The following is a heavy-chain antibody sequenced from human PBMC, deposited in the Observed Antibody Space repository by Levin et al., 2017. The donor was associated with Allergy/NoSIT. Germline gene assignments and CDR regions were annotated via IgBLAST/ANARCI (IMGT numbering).Heavy chain of an antibody. CDR2: IYYSGST. CDR1: GGSISSGGYY. CDR3: ARSSVTTSKYFQH. D-gene: IGHD4-17*01. Sequence: SQTLSLTCTVSGGSISSGGYYWSWIRQQSGKGLEWIGYIYYSGSTYYNPSLKSRVTISVDTSNNQFSLKLTSVTAADTAVYYCARSSVTTSKYFQHWGQGTLVTVSS. V-gene: IGHV4-31*03. J-gene: IGHJ1*01.